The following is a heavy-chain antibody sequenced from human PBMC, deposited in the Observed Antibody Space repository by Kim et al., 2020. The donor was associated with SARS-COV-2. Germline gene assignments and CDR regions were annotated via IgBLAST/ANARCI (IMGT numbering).Heavy chain of an antibody. D-gene: IGHD6-19*01. J-gene: IGHJ4*02. CDR1: GASIGTDY. CDR2: IFYTGKT. Sequence: SETLSLTCTISGASIGTDYWTWIRQPPGGGLEWIGYIFYTGKTSYNPSHKSRVSLSLDTSRNQFSLKLNSVTAADSAVYFCARLPDINGWPFDYWAQGTLVTVTS. V-gene: IGHV4-59*08. CDR3: ARLPDINGWPFDY.